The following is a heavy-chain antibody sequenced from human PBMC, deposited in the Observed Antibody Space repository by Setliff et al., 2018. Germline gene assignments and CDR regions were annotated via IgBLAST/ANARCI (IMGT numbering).Heavy chain of an antibody. CDR2: IWDDGGNK. Sequence: GSLRLSCAASGFIFSTYRMHWVRQAPGKGLEWVAVIWDDGGNKYHADSVKGRFTISRDNSKNTLYLQMNSLRPEDTAVYYCARTCSGSGCYAGLESWGQGTPVTVSS. V-gene: IGHV3-33*08. J-gene: IGHJ4*02. D-gene: IGHD2-15*01. CDR3: ARTCSGSGCYAGLES. CDR1: GFIFSTYR.